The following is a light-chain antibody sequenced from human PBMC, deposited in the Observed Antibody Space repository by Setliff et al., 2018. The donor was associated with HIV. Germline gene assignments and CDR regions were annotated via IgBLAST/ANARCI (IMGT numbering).Light chain of an antibody. CDR3: SSYTSTPLYV. CDR1: TSDIGGYNY. J-gene: IGLJ1*01. CDR2: DVS. V-gene: IGLV2-14*01. Sequence: QSALTQPPSASGSPGQSITISCTGTTSDIGGYNYVSWYQQKAGKAPKLVIHDVSNRPSGVSNRFSGSKSGNTASLTISGLQAEDEADYYCSSYTSTPLYVFGTGTKVTVL.